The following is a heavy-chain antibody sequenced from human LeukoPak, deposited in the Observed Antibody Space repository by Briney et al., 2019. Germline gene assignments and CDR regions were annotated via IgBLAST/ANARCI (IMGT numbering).Heavy chain of an antibody. CDR3: TRERRGSYYAFES. J-gene: IGHJ4*02. CDR2: VMSGRGST. V-gene: IGHV3-11*05. D-gene: IGHD3-16*01. CDR1: GFSVSDYS. Sequence: GGSLRLSCAASGFSVSDYSISWIRQSPGKGPEWISYVMSGRGSTNYADSVKGRFTISRDSAKNSVALQLDGLRADDTAVYFCTRERRGSYYAFESWGQGTLVTVSS.